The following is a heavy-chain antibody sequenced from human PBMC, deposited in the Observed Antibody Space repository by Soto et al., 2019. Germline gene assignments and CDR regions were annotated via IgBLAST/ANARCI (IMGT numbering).Heavy chain of an antibody. D-gene: IGHD6-6*01. Sequence: ASVKVSCKASGYTFTGYYMHWVRQAPGQGLEWMGWINPNSGGTNYAQKVQGWVTMTRDTSISTAYMELSRLRSDDTAVYYCARDLGISSSSSLFGSYYYYYGMHVWGQGTTVTVSS. CDR1: GYTFTGYY. J-gene: IGHJ6*02. V-gene: IGHV1-2*04. CDR2: INPNSGGT. CDR3: ARDLGISSSSSLFGSYYYYYGMHV.